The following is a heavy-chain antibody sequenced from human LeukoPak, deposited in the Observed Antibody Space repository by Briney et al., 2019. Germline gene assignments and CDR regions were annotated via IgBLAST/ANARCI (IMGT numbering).Heavy chain of an antibody. CDR3: ARDRLYLMVYAIEGDGMDV. V-gene: IGHV3-48*03. J-gene: IGHJ6*02. Sequence: GGSLRLSCAASGFTYSSYEMNWVRQAPGKGLEWVSYISSSGSTIYYADSVKGRFTISRDNAKNSLYLQMNSLRAEDTAVYYCARDRLYLMVYAIEGDGMDVWGQGTTVTVSS. CDR2: ISSSGSTI. D-gene: IGHD2-8*01. CDR1: GFTYSSYE.